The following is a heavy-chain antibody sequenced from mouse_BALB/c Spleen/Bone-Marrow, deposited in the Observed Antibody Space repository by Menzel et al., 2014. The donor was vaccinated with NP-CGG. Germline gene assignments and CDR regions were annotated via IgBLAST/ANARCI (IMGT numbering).Heavy chain of an antibody. V-gene: IGHV1-80*01. D-gene: IGHD2-1*01. CDR3: ARGGICYGISQFAY. CDR2: IHPGEGDT. Sequence: QVQLQQSGAELVRPGSSVKISCKASGYAFSSYWMNWVKQRPGQGLKWIGQIHPGEGDTNYNGKFKVKATLTADKSSSTANMQLSSLTSGDSAVYFCARGGICYGISQFAYWGRGTLGTSSA. CDR1: GYAFSSYW. J-gene: IGHJ3*01.